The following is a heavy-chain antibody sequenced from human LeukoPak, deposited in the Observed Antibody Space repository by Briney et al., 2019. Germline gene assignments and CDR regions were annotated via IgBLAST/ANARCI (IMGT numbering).Heavy chain of an antibody. Sequence: GGSLRLSCAASGFTFSHYGMHWVRQAPGKGLEWVTFIRSDGTDKYYADPVKGRFTISRDNSKNTLYLQMNSLRAEDTAVYYCAKGRDFYMDVWGKGTTVTISS. CDR3: AKGRDFYMDV. CDR2: IRSDGTDK. J-gene: IGHJ6*03. V-gene: IGHV3-30*02. CDR1: GFTFSHYG.